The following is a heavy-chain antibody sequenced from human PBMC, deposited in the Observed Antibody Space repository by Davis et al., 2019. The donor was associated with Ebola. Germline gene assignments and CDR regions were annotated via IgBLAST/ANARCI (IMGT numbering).Heavy chain of an antibody. CDR2: INHSGST. Sequence: SETLSLTCAVYGGSFSGYYWSWIRQPPGKGLEWIGEINHSGSTNYNPSLKSRVTLSVDTSKNQFSLKLISVTAADTAVYYCARGGNSPHFYYYGMDVWGQGTTVTVSS. CDR3: ARGGNSPHFYYYGMDV. D-gene: IGHD4-23*01. V-gene: IGHV4-34*01. CDR1: GGSFSGYY. J-gene: IGHJ6*02.